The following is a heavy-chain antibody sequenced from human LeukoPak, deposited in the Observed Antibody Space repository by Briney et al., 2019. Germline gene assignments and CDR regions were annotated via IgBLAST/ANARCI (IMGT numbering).Heavy chain of an antibody. V-gene: IGHV3-21*01. J-gene: IGHJ4*02. CDR3: ARGRYDFWSGYYTFDY. Sequence: GGSLRLSCAASGFTFSSYSMNWVRQAPGKGLEWVSSISSSSSYIYYADSVKGRFTISRDNAKNSLYLQMNSLRAEDTAVYYCARGRYDFWSGYYTFDYWGQGTLVTVPS. CDR1: GFTFSSYS. CDR2: ISSSSSYI. D-gene: IGHD3-3*01.